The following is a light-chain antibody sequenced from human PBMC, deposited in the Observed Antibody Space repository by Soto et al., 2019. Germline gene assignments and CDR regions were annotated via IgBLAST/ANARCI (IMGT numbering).Light chain of an antibody. CDR1: QSIGNY. J-gene: IGKJ4*01. CDR2: DAS. Sequence: IVLTQSPATLSVSPGERATLSCRASQSIGNYFAWYQQKPGQAPRLLIFDASNMATDIPDRFSGSGSGTEFSLTISSLEPEDFAVYYCQQRRDWPLTFGGGTNVEIK. V-gene: IGKV3-11*01. CDR3: QQRRDWPLT.